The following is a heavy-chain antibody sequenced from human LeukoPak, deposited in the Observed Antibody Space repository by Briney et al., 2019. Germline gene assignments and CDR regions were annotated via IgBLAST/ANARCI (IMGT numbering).Heavy chain of an antibody. CDR3: AREITVTRPFDY. J-gene: IGHJ4*02. CDR1: GGSITISTYY. CDR2: ISAGGTT. D-gene: IGHD4-17*01. Sequence: TLSLTCTLSGGSITISTYYWSWVRHPAGKGLEWIGRISAGGTTNYNPSLKSRLTMSVHPSKNPFSRKLSSVTAAGRAVDFYAREITVTRPFDYWGQGTRVLVTA. V-gene: IGHV4-61*02.